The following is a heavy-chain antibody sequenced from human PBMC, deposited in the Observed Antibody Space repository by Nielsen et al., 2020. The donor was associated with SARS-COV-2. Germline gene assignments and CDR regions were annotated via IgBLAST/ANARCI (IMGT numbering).Heavy chain of an antibody. D-gene: IGHD6-6*01. Sequence: SVKVSCKASGGTFSSYAISWVRQAPGQGLEWMGGIIPIFGTANYAQKFQGRVTITADESTSTAYMELSSLRSEDTAVYYCARAGYSSSSYYYYYYYTDVWGKGTTVTVSS. J-gene: IGHJ6*03. CDR3: ARAGYSSSSYYYYYYYTDV. CDR2: IIPIFGTA. V-gene: IGHV1-69*13. CDR1: GGTFSSYA.